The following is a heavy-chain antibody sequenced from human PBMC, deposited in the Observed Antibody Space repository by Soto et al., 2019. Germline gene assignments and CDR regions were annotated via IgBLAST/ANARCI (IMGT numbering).Heavy chain of an antibody. D-gene: IGHD3-22*01. J-gene: IGHJ4*02. CDR1: GFTFSSYA. V-gene: IGHV3-23*01. Sequence: EVQLLESGGGLVQPGGSLRLSCAASGFTFSSYAMSWVRQAPGKGLEWVSAISGSGGSTYYADSVKGRFTISRDNSKNTLYLQMNSLRAEDTAVYYCAEVLNYYDSSGYFGYWGQGTLVTVSS. CDR2: ISGSGGST. CDR3: AEVLNYYDSSGYFGY.